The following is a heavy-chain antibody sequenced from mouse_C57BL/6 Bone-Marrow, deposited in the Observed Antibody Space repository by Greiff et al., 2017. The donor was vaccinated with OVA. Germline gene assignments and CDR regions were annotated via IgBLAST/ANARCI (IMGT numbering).Heavy chain of an antibody. CDR3: AREGDSSGTAWFAY. D-gene: IGHD3-2*02. Sequence: QVQLQQSGPELVKPGASVKISCKASGYAFSSSWMNWVKQRPGRGLEWIGRIDPNSGGTKYNEKFKSKATLTVDKPSSTAYMQLSSLTSEDSAVYYCAREGDSSGTAWFAYWGQGTLVTVSA. CDR2: IDPNSGGT. CDR1: GYAFSSSW. J-gene: IGHJ3*01. V-gene: IGHV1-72*01.